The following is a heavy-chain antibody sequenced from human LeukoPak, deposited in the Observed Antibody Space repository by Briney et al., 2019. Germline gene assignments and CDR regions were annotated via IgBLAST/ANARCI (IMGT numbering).Heavy chain of an antibody. CDR1: GYTFTSYG. J-gene: IGHJ6*02. D-gene: IGHD4-17*01. CDR2: ISAYNGNT. CDR3: AREEVYGDYYYYGMDV. V-gene: IGHV1-18*01. Sequence: GASVKVSCRASGYTFTSYGISWVRQAPGQGLEWMGWISAYNGNTNYAQKLQGRVTMTTDTSTSTAYMELRSLRSDDTAVYYCAREEVYGDYYYYGMDVWGQGTTATVSS.